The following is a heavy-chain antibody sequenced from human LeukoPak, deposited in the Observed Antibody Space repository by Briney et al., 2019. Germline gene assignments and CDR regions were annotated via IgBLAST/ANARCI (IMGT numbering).Heavy chain of an antibody. CDR3: AKLYYDYVWGSYHYYFFDS. D-gene: IGHD3-16*02. V-gene: IGHV3-23*01. J-gene: IGHJ4*02. CDR1: GLSFSSYA. Sequence: GGSLRLSCEGSGLSFSSYAMSWVRQAPGKGLEWVSGISGNGGKTYYADSVKGRLTISRDNSKNTLYLQMNSLRVDDTAAYYCAKLYYDYVWGSYHYYFFDSWGQGTLVTVSS. CDR2: ISGNGGKT.